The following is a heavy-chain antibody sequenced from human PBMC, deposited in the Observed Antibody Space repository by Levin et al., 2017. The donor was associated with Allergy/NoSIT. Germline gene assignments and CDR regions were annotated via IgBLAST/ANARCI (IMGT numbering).Heavy chain of an antibody. CDR3: ARDRVAVAGDDVFDI. V-gene: IGHV3-48*01. CDR2: ISTSSSSI. J-gene: IGHJ3*02. Sequence: RASVKVSCAAPGFIFSSYTMNWVRQAPGKGLEWVSYISTSSSSIYYADSVKGRFTISRDNAKNSLYLQMNSLRAEDTAVYYCARDRVAVAGDDVFDIWGQGTMVTVSS. D-gene: IGHD6-19*01. CDR1: GFIFSSYT.